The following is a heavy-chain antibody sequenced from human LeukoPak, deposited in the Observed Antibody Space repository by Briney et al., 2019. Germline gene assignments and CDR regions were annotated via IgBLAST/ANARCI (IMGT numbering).Heavy chain of an antibody. V-gene: IGHV1-2*02. CDR3: AVGRRTDFDY. D-gene: IGHD1-26*01. CDR1: GYTFTDYY. CDR2: INPNSGGT. Sequence: RASVKVSCKASGYTFTDYYIHWVRQAPGQGLEWMGWINPNSGGTNYAQNFQGRVTMTRDTYITTAYMDLSRLGLDDTAVYYCAVGRRTDFDYWGQGTLVTVSS. J-gene: IGHJ4*02.